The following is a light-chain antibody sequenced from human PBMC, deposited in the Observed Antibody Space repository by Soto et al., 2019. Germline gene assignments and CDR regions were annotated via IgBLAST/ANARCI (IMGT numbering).Light chain of an antibody. V-gene: IGLV2-14*01. CDR3: SSYTSRSTRV. Sequence: QSALTQPASVSGSPGQSITISCTGTSSDIGNYNYVSWYQQHPGKTPKVMIYEVSNRPSGVSNRFSGSKSGNTASLTISGLQAEDEADYYCSSYTSRSTRVFGGGTKLTVL. CDR1: SSDIGNYNY. J-gene: IGLJ2*01. CDR2: EVS.